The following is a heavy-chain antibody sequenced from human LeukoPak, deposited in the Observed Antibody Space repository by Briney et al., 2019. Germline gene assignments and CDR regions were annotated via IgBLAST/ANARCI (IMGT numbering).Heavy chain of an antibody. D-gene: IGHD6-13*01. CDR3: ARDRSSWYDPLFDY. CDR1: GGSTSSYY. V-gene: IGHV4-4*07. Sequence: PSETLSLTCTVSGGSTSSYYWSWIRQPAGKGLEWIGRIYTSGSTNYNPSLKSRVTMSVDTSKNQFSLKLSSVTAADTAVYYCARDRSSWYDPLFDYWGQGTLVTVSS. CDR2: IYTSGST. J-gene: IGHJ4*02.